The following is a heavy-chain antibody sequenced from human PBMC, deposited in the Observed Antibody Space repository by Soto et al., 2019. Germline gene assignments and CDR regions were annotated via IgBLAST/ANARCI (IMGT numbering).Heavy chain of an antibody. CDR3: ARGTRATQYYNYFYGMDV. J-gene: IGHJ6*02. V-gene: IGHV4-59*01. CDR1: GDSISPYY. Sequence: SETLSLTCTVSGDSISPYYWTWVRQAPGKGLEWIGYISYSGSTNYNPSLKSRLTILLNTSKKHFSLKLSSVTAADTALYYCARGTRATQYYNYFYGMDVWGQGTTVTVSS. D-gene: IGHD4-4*01. CDR2: ISYSGST.